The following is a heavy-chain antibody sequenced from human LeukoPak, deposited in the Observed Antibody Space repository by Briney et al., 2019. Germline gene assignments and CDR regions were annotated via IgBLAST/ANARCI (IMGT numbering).Heavy chain of an antibody. CDR1: GGSISSYY. D-gene: IGHD2-21*01. V-gene: IGHV4-59*12. Sequence: SETLSLTCTVSGGSISSYYWSWIRQPPGKGLEWIGYIYYSGSTNYNPSLKSRVTVSVDTSKNQFSLKLSSVTAADTAVYYCARVVVTPLYYFDYWGQGTLVTVSS. CDR2: IYYSGST. J-gene: IGHJ4*02. CDR3: ARVVVTPLYYFDY.